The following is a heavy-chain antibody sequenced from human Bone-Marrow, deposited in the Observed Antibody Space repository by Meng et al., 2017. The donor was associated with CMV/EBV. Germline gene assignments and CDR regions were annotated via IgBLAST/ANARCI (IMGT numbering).Heavy chain of an antibody. CDR2: INSNSDDT. J-gene: IGHJ4*02. V-gene: IGHV1-2*02. CDR3: ATGGEMATITGPFDD. D-gene: IGHD5-24*01. CDR1: GYSFTGYY. Sequence: ASVKVSCKASGYSFTGYYMHWVRQAPGQGLEWMGRINSNSDDTNYAQKFQGRVTMTADKSTSTANMELSSLRSEDTAVYYCATGGEMATITGPFDDWGQGTLVTVSS.